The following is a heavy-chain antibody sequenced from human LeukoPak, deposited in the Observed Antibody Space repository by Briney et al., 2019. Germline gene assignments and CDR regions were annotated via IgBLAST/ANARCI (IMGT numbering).Heavy chain of an antibody. CDR3: ARDGYCSGGRCLHDAFDI. CDR1: GGSISSGGYS. V-gene: IGHV4-30-2*01. J-gene: IGHJ3*02. CDR2: IYPSGST. D-gene: IGHD2-15*01. Sequence: PSETLSLTCAVSGGSISSGGYSWSWIRQPPGKGLEWIGSIYPSGSTYHNASLKSRVTISVDRSKNQFSLKLRSVTAADTAVYYCARDGYCSGGRCLHDAFDIWGQGTMVTVSS.